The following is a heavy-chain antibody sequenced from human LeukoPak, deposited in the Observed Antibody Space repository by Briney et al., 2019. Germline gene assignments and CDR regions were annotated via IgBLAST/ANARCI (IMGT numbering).Heavy chain of an antibody. Sequence: PGGSLRLSCAASGFSFGSYGMHWVRQAPGKGLEWVAVISHEGSYQNYADSVKGRFTISRDNSKNMVFLQMNSLRGEDTAVYYCARTREQWQALDYWGQGTLVTVSS. CDR1: GFSFGSYG. CDR2: ISHEGSYQ. J-gene: IGHJ4*02. D-gene: IGHD6-19*01. CDR3: ARTREQWQALDY. V-gene: IGHV3-30*03.